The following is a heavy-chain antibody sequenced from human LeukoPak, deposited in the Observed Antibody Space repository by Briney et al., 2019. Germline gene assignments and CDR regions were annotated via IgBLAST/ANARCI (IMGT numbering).Heavy chain of an antibody. J-gene: IGHJ6*02. Sequence: GGSLRLSCSASGFTFSSYAMHWVRQAPGKGLEYVSAISSNGGSTYYADSVKGRFTISRDNSKNTLYLQMNSLRAEDTAVYYCAKGLTGLGYYYGMDVWGQGTTVTVSS. D-gene: IGHD6-19*01. CDR2: ISSNGGST. CDR3: AKGLTGLGYYYGMDV. CDR1: GFTFSSYA. V-gene: IGHV3-64*04.